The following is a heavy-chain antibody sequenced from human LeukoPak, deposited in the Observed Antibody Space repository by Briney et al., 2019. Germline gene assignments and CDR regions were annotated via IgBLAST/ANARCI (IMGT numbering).Heavy chain of an antibody. J-gene: IGHJ3*02. Sequence: PGGSLRLSCVASGFTFSSYEMNWVRQAPGKGLEGVSYITGSGSTIYYADSVKGRFTISRDNAKNSLYLQMNSLRAEDTAVYYCAREGRLTGDAFDIWGQGTMVTVSS. CDR2: ITGSGSTI. D-gene: IGHD7-27*01. V-gene: IGHV3-48*03. CDR1: GFTFSSYE. CDR3: AREGRLTGDAFDI.